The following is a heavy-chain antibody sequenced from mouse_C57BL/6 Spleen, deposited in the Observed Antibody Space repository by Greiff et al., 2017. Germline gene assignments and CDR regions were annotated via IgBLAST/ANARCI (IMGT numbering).Heavy chain of an antibody. Sequence: EVNVVESGGGLVKPGGSLKLSCAASGFTFCDYGMHWVRQDPEKGLEWVAYISSGSSNIYYADTVKGRFTISRDNAKNTLVLQMTCLRSEDTAMYYCAPGHFAYWGQGTLVTVSA. J-gene: IGHJ3*01. CDR3: APGHFAY. D-gene: IGHD3-1*01. V-gene: IGHV5-17*01. CDR2: ISSGSSNI. CDR1: GFTFCDYG.